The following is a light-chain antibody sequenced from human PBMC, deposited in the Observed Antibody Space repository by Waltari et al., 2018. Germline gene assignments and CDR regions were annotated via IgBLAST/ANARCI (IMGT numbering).Light chain of an antibody. V-gene: IGKV4-1*01. Sequence: DIVMTQSPDSLAVSLGERATIHCTSSQSVFYSSNNKNYLAWYQQKPGQPPKLLIYWASTRESGVPDRFSGSGSGTDFTLTISSLQAEDVAVYYCQQYYSTPPLTFGGGTKVEIK. CDR3: QQYYSTPPLT. J-gene: IGKJ4*01. CDR1: QSVFYSSNNKNY. CDR2: WAS.